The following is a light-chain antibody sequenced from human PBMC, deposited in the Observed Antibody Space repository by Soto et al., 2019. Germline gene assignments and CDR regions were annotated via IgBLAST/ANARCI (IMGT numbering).Light chain of an antibody. J-gene: IGKJ1*01. Sequence: TVMTQSPATLSVSPGEGATVSCRASQSVGRNLAWYQQKPGQAPRLLIYDASTRATAMPARFSGSGSGTEFTLTIDSLQSEXXXXXXXXXXXXWPRTFGQGTKVEIK. V-gene: IGKV3-15*01. CDR3: XXXXXWPRT. CDR2: DAS. CDR1: QSVGRN.